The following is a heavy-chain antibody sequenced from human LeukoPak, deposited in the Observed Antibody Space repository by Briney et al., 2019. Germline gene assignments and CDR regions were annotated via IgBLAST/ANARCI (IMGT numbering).Heavy chain of an antibody. CDR2: IYPGDSDT. CDR1: GYTFTSYW. Sequence: GESLKISCKGSGYTFTSYWIAWVRQMPGKGLEWMGIIYPGDSDTRYSPSFQGQVTISADKSISTAYLQWSSLTASDTAMYFCARPRVVAATTSHADFDIWGQGTLVSVSS. J-gene: IGHJ3*02. D-gene: IGHD2-15*01. V-gene: IGHV5-51*01. CDR3: ARPRVVAATTSHADFDI.